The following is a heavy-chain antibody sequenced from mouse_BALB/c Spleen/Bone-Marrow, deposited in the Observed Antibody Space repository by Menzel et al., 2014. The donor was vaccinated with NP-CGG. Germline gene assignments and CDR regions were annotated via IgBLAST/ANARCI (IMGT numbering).Heavy chain of an antibody. J-gene: IGHJ2*01. V-gene: IGHV1-14*01. CDR3: ARGTTVVGDY. CDR2: INPFNDGI. CDR1: GYTFTSYV. Sequence: EVKLMESGPELVKPGASVKMSCMASGYTFTSYVMHWVKRKPGQGLEWIGYINPFNDGIEYNEKFKVKATLTSDKSSSTAYMELSSLTSEDSAVYYCARGTTVVGDYWGQGTTLTVSS. D-gene: IGHD1-1*01.